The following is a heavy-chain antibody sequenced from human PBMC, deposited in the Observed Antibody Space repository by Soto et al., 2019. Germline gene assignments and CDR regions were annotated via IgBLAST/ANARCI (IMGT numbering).Heavy chain of an antibody. J-gene: IGHJ4*02. D-gene: IGHD1-26*01. CDR1: GYTLIMYY. CDR3: AKDKGPRQSGATTDY. Sequence: GASVKVSCKASGYTLIMYYIHWMRQAPGQGLEWMGIINPSGGSTTYAQKFQGRFTISRDNSKNTLYLQMNSLSAEDTALYYCAKDKGPRQSGATTDYWGQGTLVTVSS. CDR2: INPSGGST. V-gene: IGHV1-46*01.